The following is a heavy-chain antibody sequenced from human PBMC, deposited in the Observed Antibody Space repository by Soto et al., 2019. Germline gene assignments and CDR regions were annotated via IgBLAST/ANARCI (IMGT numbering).Heavy chain of an antibody. CDR1: GGSISSSSYY. J-gene: IGHJ3*02. D-gene: IGHD3-22*01. Sequence: SETLSLTCTVCGGSISSSSYYWGSIRQPPXKGLEWIGSIYYSGSTYYNPSLKSRVTISVDTSKNQFSLKLSSVTAADTAVYYCARHSTDYYDSSGYPNDAFDIWGQGTMVTVSS. V-gene: IGHV4-39*01. CDR2: IYYSGST. CDR3: ARHSTDYYDSSGYPNDAFDI.